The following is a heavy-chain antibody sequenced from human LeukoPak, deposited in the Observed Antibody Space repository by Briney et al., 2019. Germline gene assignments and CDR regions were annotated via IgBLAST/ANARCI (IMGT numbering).Heavy chain of an antibody. CDR1: GFTFSSYW. CDR3: ARVAYDFWSGYYYFDY. Sequence: GGSLRLSCAASGFTFSSYWMSWVRQAPGTGLEWVANRKQDGSENYYVDSVKGRFTISRDNAKNSLYLQMNSLRAEDTAVYYCARVAYDFWSGYYYFDYWGQGTLVTVSS. D-gene: IGHD3-3*01. CDR2: RKQDGSEN. J-gene: IGHJ4*02. V-gene: IGHV3-7*01.